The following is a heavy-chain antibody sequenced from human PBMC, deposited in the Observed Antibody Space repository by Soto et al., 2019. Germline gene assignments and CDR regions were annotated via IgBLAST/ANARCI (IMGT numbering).Heavy chain of an antibody. D-gene: IGHD6-13*01. J-gene: IGHJ6*02. V-gene: IGHV1-69*01. CDR1: GGTFSSYA. Sequence: QVQLVQSGAEVKKPGSSVKVSCKASGGTFSSYAISWVRQAPGQGLEWMGGIIPIFGTANYAQKFRGRVTITADESTSTSYMELSSLRSEDTAVYYCARERQQSQLYYYYGMDVWGQGTTVTVSS. CDR3: ARERQQSQLYYYYGMDV. CDR2: IIPIFGTA.